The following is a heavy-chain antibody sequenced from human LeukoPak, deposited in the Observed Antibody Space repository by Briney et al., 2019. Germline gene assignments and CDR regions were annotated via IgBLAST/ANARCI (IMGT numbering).Heavy chain of an antibody. D-gene: IGHD2-2*01. Sequence: PGRSLRLSCAASGFTFDDYAMHWVRQAPGKGLEWVSGISWNSGSLGYADSVKGRLTISRDNAKNSLYLQMNSLRAEDTALYYCAKGAYCSSTSCYSVLRGAFDIWGQGTMVTVSS. CDR2: ISWNSGSL. V-gene: IGHV3-9*01. CDR1: GFTFDDYA. CDR3: AKGAYCSSTSCYSVLRGAFDI. J-gene: IGHJ3*02.